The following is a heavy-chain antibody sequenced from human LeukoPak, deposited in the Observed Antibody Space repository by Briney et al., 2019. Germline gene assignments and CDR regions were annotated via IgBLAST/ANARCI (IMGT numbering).Heavy chain of an antibody. D-gene: IGHD5-12*01. CDR1: RFTFSSYW. Sequence: GGSLRLSCAASRFTFSSYWMSWVRQAPGQGLEWVANIKQDGTEKYYVDSVKGRFTISRDNAKNSLYLQMNSLRAEDTAVYYCARGPSGYHNTGGQGTLVTVSS. CDR3: ARGPSGYHNT. V-gene: IGHV3-7*01. J-gene: IGHJ4*02. CDR2: IKQDGTEK.